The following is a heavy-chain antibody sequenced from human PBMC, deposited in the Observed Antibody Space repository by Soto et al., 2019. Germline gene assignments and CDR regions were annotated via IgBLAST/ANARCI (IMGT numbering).Heavy chain of an antibody. CDR2: MNPDSGNT. CDR3: ARRRGSNGWFDL. Sequence: QVQLVQSGAEVKKPGASVKVSCKASGYTFINYDINWVRQPPGQGLEWVGWMNPDSGNTGYAQNFQGRVTMTGNTSISSVYMELSSLTSEDTAVYYCARRRGSNGWFDLWGQGTLVTVSS. V-gene: IGHV1-8*01. D-gene: IGHD2-8*01. J-gene: IGHJ5*02. CDR1: GYTFINYD.